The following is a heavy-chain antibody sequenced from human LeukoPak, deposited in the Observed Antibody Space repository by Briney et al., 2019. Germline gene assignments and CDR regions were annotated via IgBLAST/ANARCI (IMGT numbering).Heavy chain of an antibody. J-gene: IGHJ6*02. CDR3: ARGAKSRAAVAVDYYYYGMDV. CDR1: GFAFIRYS. Sequence: GGSLRLARAASGFAFIRYSINWVRQAPGEGLEWVSSISRSGTYIYYADSVKGPFTISRHKSKTSVSLQMNSLRAEDTAVYYCARGAKSRAAVAVDYYYYGMDVWGQGTTVTVSS. CDR2: ISRSGTYI. D-gene: IGHD6-19*01. V-gene: IGHV3-21*01.